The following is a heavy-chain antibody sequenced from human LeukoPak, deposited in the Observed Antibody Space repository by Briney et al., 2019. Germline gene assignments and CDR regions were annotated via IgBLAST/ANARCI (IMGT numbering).Heavy chain of an antibody. V-gene: IGHV4-59*01. D-gene: IGHD2-15*01. Sequence: PSETLSLPCTVSGGSISSYYWSWIRQPPGKGLEWIGYIYYSGSTNYNPSLKSRVTISVDTSKNQFSLKLSSVTAADTAVYYCATYRAYCSGGSCINWFDPWGQGTLVTVSS. CDR2: IYYSGST. CDR1: GGSISSYY. J-gene: IGHJ5*02. CDR3: ATYRAYCSGGSCINWFDP.